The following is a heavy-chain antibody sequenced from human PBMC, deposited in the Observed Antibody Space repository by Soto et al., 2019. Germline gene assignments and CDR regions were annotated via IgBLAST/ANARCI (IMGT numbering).Heavy chain of an antibody. V-gene: IGHV4-61*08. CDR3: ARGPAYIDGWRPFDL. Sequence: SETLSLTCTVSDDSFGGAEYYWSWTRQPLGKGPEWIGYTYYNGDTKYNPALRSRVTMSEDTSNNQFSLRLSSVTAADTAVYFCARGPAYIDGWRPFDLWGRRILVPVLL. CDR1: DDSFGGAEYY. J-gene: IGHJ4*02. CDR2: TYYNGDT. D-gene: IGHD6-19*01.